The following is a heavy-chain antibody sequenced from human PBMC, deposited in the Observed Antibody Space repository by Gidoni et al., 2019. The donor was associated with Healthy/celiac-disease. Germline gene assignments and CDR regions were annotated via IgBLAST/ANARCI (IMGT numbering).Heavy chain of an antibody. CDR3: AKNAVAGRVPPYYFDY. V-gene: IGHV3-23*01. CDR2: ISGSGGST. J-gene: IGHJ4*02. Sequence: EVQLLESGGGLVQPGGSLRLSCAASGFTFSSYAMSWVRQAPGKGLEWVSAISGSGGSTYYADSVKGRFTISRDNSKNTLYLQMNSLRAEDTAVYYCAKNAVAGRVPPYYFDYWGQGTLVTVSS. D-gene: IGHD6-19*01. CDR1: GFTFSSYA.